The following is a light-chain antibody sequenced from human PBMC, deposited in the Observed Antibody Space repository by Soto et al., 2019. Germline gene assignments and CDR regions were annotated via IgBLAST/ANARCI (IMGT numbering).Light chain of an antibody. CDR3: QQYYSTPLT. J-gene: IGKJ1*01. CDR1: QSVLYSSNNKNY. Sequence: DIVMTQSPDSLAVSLGERATINCKSSQSVLYSSNNKNYLACYQQKPGQPPRLLIYWASDRESGVPDRFSGSGSVTDFTLSISSLQAEDVAVYSCQQYYSTPLTFGQGTKVEIK. V-gene: IGKV4-1*01. CDR2: WAS.